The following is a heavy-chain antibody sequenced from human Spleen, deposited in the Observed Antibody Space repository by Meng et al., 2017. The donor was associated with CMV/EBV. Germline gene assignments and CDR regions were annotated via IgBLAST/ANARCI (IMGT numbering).Heavy chain of an antibody. CDR1: SGSVKRNTYY. V-gene: IGHV4-39*07. Sequence: SETLSLTCTVSSGSVKRNTYYWGWIRQVPGKGLEWIGSLYFTGSTHYNPSLKGRVSIFVDSSMNRLSLNLRSVTAADTAVYYCGRASGVFCSSANCYRGGSDVWGQGTTVTVSS. J-gene: IGHJ6*02. CDR3: GRASGVFCSSANCYRGGSDV. D-gene: IGHD2-2*01. CDR2: LYFTGST.